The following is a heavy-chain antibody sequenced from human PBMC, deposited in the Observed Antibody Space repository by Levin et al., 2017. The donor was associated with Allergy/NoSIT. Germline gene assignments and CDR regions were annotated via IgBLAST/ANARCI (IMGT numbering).Heavy chain of an antibody. J-gene: IGHJ5*02. D-gene: IGHD6-19*01. Sequence: SETLSLTCTVSGGSISSSSYYWGWIRQPPGKGLEWIGSIYYSGSTYYNPSLKSRVTISVDTSKNQFSLKLSSVTAADTAVYYCARWCGSSGWTDFNWFDPWGQGTLVTVSS. CDR1: GGSISSSSYY. V-gene: IGHV4-39*01. CDR3: ARWCGSSGWTDFNWFDP. CDR2: IYYSGST.